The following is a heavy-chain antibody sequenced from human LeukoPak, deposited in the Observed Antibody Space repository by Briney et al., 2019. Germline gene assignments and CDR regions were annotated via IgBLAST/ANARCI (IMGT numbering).Heavy chain of an antibody. CDR3: AREGIGNVAVQHTGFDY. J-gene: IGHJ4*02. V-gene: IGHV1-46*01. Sequence: ASVKVSCKASGYTFTRYYMHWVRQAPGQGLEWMGIINPSGGSTSYAQKFQGRVTMTRDMSTSTVYMELSSLRSEDTAVYYCAREGIGNVAVQHTGFDYWGQGTLVTVSS. CDR2: INPSGGST. CDR1: GYTFTRYY. D-gene: IGHD2-2*01.